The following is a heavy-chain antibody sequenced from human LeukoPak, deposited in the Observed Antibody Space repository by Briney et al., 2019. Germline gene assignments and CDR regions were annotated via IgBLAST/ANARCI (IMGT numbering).Heavy chain of an antibody. Sequence: PGRSLRLSCAASGFTFDDYAMHWVRQAPGKGLEWVSGISWNSGSIGYADSVKGRFTISRDNAKNSLYLQMNGLRAEDTALYYCAKEYSSSWYGLDYWGQGTLVTVSS. CDR1: GFTFDDYA. J-gene: IGHJ4*02. CDR2: ISWNSGSI. CDR3: AKEYSSSWYGLDY. V-gene: IGHV3-9*01. D-gene: IGHD6-13*01.